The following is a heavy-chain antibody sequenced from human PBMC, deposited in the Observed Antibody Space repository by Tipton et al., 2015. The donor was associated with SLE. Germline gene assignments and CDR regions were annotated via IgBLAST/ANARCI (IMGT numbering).Heavy chain of an antibody. CDR1: GGSLSSTGHY. J-gene: IGHJ4*02. CDR2: ISYSGST. CDR3: ARALFSWYSPSYFDY. V-gene: IGHV4-61*05. Sequence: GLVKPSETLSLSCTVSGGSLSSTGHYWAWIRQPPGKGLEWIGYISYSGSTTYNPSLKSRVTISGDTSKNQFSLNLRFVTAADTAVYFCARALFSWYSPSYFDYWGQGTLVSVSS. D-gene: IGHD2-15*01.